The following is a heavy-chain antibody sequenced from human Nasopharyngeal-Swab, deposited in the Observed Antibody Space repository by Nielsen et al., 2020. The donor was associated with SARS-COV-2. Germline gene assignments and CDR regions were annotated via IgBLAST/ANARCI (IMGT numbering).Heavy chain of an antibody. J-gene: IGHJ3*02. D-gene: IGHD1-26*01. V-gene: IGHV1-3*01. CDR1: GGTFSSYA. CDR3: ARDDRELLDAFDI. Sequence: ASVKVSCKASGGTFSSYAISWVRQAPGQGLEWMGGINAGNGNTKYSQKFQGRVTITRDTFATTTYMELSSLRSEDTAVYYCARDDRELLDAFDIWGQGTMVTVSS. CDR2: INAGNGNT.